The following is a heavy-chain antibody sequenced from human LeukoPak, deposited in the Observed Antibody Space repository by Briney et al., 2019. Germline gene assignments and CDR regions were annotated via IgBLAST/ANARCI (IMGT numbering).Heavy chain of an antibody. CDR2: ISAYNGNT. CDR3: ARDLPVTLVRERFDY. Sequence: ASVKVSCKASGYTFTSYGISWVQQAPGQGLEWMGWISAYNGNTNYAQKLQGRVTMTTDTSTSTAYMELRSLRSDDTAVYYCARDLPVTLVRERFDYWGQGTLVTVSS. D-gene: IGHD1-1*01. J-gene: IGHJ4*02. V-gene: IGHV1-18*04. CDR1: GYTFTSYG.